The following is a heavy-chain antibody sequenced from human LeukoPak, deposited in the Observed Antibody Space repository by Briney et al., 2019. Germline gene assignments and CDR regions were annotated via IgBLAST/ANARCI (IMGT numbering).Heavy chain of an antibody. CDR3: ATGRNGVVPAPILGVGPWYNYHYMDV. V-gene: IGHV4-34*01. J-gene: IGHJ6*03. CDR2: IDHSGTT. D-gene: IGHD2-2*02. Sequence: PSETLSLTCAVYGGSFSGYYWTWIRQPPGKGLEWIGEIDHSGTTNSNPSLKSRVTMAVGTSKNQFALMVSSVTAADTAVYYCATGRNGVVPAPILGVGPWYNYHYMDVWGKGTTVTVSS. CDR1: GGSFSGYY.